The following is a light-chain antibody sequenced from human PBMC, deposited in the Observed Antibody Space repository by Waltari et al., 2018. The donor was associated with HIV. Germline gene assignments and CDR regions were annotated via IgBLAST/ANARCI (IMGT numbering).Light chain of an antibody. V-gene: IGLV2-8*01. J-gene: IGLJ2*01. CDR1: SSDVGGYNY. CDR3: SSYAGSNKLV. CDR2: EVT. Sequence: QSALTQPPSASGSPGQSVTISCTGTSSDVGGYNYVSWYQQHPGNAPKLIIYEVTERPSGVPDRFSGSKSGNTASLTVSGLQAEDDADYYCSSYAGSNKLVFGGGTKLTVV.